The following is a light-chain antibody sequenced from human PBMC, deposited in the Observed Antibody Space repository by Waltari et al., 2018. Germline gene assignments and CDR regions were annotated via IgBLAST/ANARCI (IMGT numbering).Light chain of an antibody. CDR3: CSYAGTITPYV. Sequence: QSALTQPASVSGSPGQSVTISCTGTSSDVGSYNLVSWYQHHPGKAPKLMIYEANKRPSGGSNRFSGSKSGITASLTISGLQAEDEADYYCCSYAGTITPYVFGSGTKVTVL. V-gene: IGLV2-23*01. J-gene: IGLJ1*01. CDR2: EAN. CDR1: SSDVGSYNL.